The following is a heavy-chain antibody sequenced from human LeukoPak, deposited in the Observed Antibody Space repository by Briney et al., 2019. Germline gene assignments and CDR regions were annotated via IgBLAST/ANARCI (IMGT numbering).Heavy chain of an antibody. Sequence: SSETLSLTCTVSGGSISSSDYYWGWIRQPPGKGLEWIASIYYSGTTHYNPSHQSRVTMSVDTSKNQFSLKLSSVTAADTAVYYCARVVPAAGYYYYYGMDVWGQGTTVTVSS. V-gene: IGHV4-39*07. CDR2: IYYSGTT. CDR3: ARVVPAAGYYYYYGMDV. J-gene: IGHJ6*02. CDR1: GGSISSSDYY. D-gene: IGHD2-2*01.